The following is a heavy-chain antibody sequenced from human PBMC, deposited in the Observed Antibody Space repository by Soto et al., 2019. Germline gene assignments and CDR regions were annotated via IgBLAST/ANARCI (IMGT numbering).Heavy chain of an antibody. V-gene: IGHV5-10-1*01. Sequence: PGESLKISCKGSGYSFTSYWLSWVRQMPGKGLEWMGRIDPSDSYTNYSPSFQGHATISADKSISTAYQQWSSLKASDTAMYYCARRGGGSHLGGMDVWGQGTTVTVSS. J-gene: IGHJ6*02. CDR3: ARRGGGSHLGGMDV. CDR1: GYSFTSYW. CDR2: IDPSDSYT. D-gene: IGHD2-15*01.